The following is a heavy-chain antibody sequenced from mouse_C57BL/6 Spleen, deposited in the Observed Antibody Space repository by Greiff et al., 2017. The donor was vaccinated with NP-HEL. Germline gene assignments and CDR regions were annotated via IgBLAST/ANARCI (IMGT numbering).Heavy chain of an antibody. V-gene: IGHV1-50*01. CDR3: ARHRYFDV. Sequence: QVQLQQSGAELVKPGASVKLSCKASGYTFTSYWMQWVKQRPGQGLEWIGEIDPSDSYTNYNQKFKGKATLTVDTSSSTAYMQLSSLTSEDSAVYYCARHRYFDVWGTGTTVTVSS. CDR2: IDPSDSYT. CDR1: GYTFTSYW. J-gene: IGHJ1*03.